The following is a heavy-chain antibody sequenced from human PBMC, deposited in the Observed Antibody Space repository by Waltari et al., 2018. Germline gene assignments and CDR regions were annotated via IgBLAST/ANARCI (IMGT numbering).Heavy chain of an antibody. CDR3: ARGDILTGYYGY. CDR2: IYYSGST. V-gene: IGHV4-39*07. D-gene: IGHD3-9*01. J-gene: IGHJ4*02. Sequence: QLQLQESGPGLVKPSETLSLTCHVSGGSISSSSYYWGWIRQPPGKGREWIGSIYYSGSTYYNPSLKSRVTISVDTSKNQFSLKLSSVTAADTAVYYCARGDILTGYYGYWGQGTLVTVSS. CDR1: GGSISSSSYY.